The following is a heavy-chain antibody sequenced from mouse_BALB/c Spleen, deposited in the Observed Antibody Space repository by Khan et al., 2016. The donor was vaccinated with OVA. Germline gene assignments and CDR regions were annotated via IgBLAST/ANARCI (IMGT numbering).Heavy chain of an antibody. CDR2: ISYSGTT. CDR1: GYSITSDYA. J-gene: IGHJ2*01. V-gene: IGHV3-2*02. CDR3: ARVYGGDFDY. Sequence: LQQSGPGLVKPSQSLSLTCTVTGYSITSDYAWNWIRQFPGNKLEWMGFISYSGTTKYNPSLTSRFSITRDTSKNQFFLHLNSVTIEDTATYYCARVYGGDFDYWGQGTTLTGSS. D-gene: IGHD1-1*01.